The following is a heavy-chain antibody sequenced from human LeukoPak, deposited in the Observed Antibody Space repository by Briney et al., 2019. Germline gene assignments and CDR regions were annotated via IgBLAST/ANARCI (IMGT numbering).Heavy chain of an antibody. CDR1: GYTFTGYY. D-gene: IGHD6-13*01. CDR2: INPNSGAT. CDR3: ARDKVGAAGLQADEYYFYYMDV. V-gene: IGHV1-2*02. J-gene: IGHJ6*03. Sequence: ASVKVSCKASGYTFTGYYMHWVRQAPGQGLEWMGWINPNSGATKYAQKFQGRVTVTRDTSIRTAYMELSSLRSDDTAIYYCARDKVGAAGLQADEYYFYYMDVWGKGTTVTVSS.